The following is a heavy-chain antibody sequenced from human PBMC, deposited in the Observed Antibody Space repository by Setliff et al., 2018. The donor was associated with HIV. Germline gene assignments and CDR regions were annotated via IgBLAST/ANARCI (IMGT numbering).Heavy chain of an antibody. CDR3: AKGGGNYYDNSVQSYYFDF. Sequence: SETLSLTCTVSGGSISSGGYYWSWIRQPPGKGLEWIGSIYYSGSTYYNPSLKSRVTISVDTSKNQFSLKLSSVTAADTAVYYCAKGGGNYYDNSVQSYYFDFWGQGTLVTVSS. V-gene: IGHV4-39*01. D-gene: IGHD3-22*01. CDR2: IYYSGST. CDR1: GGSISSGGYY. J-gene: IGHJ4*02.